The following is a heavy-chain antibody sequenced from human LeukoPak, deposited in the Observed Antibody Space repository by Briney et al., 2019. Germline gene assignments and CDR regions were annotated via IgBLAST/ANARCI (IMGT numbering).Heavy chain of an antibody. D-gene: IGHD6-13*01. V-gene: IGHV4-4*07. J-gene: IGHJ6*02. CDR2: IYTSGST. CDR3: ANSLNYYYGMDV. Sequence: SETLCLTCTVSGGSISSFYWSWIRQPAGKELEWIGRIYTSGSTNYNPSLKSRVTMSVDTSKNQFSLKLSSVTAADTAVYYCANSLNYYYGMDVWGQGTTVTVSS. CDR1: GGSISSFY.